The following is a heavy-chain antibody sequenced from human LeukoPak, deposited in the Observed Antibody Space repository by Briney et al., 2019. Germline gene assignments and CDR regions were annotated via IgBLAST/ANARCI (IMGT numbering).Heavy chain of an antibody. V-gene: IGHV4-39*01. Sequence: SETLSLTCTVSGGSISSGDYYWGWIRQPPGKGLEWIGSIYYSGSTYYNPSLKSRVTISVDTPKNQFSLKLSSVTAADTAVYYCARHRDGSGSYYPPGAFDYWGQGTLVTVSS. CDR1: GGSISSGDYY. CDR3: ARHRDGSGSYYPPGAFDY. J-gene: IGHJ4*02. D-gene: IGHD3-10*01. CDR2: IYYSGST.